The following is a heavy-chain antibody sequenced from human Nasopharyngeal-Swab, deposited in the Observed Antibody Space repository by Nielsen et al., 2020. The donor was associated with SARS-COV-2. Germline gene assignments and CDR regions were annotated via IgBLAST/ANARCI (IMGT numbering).Heavy chain of an antibody. CDR3: ARDGLDYDFWSAYFMDV. Sequence: GESLKISCAASGFTSNNYNFNWVRQAPGKGLEWVSSISSSSSYIYYADSVKGRFTISRHNTKNSLYLQMNSLRAEDTAVYYCARDGLDYDFWSAYFMDVWGQGTTVTVSS. CDR1: GFTSNNYN. J-gene: IGHJ6*02. V-gene: IGHV3-21*01. D-gene: IGHD3-3*01. CDR2: ISSSSSYI.